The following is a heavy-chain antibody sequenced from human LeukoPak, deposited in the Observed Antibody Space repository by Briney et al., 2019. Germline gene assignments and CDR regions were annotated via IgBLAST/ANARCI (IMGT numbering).Heavy chain of an antibody. Sequence: SETLSLTCAVYGGSFSGYYWSWIRQPPGKGLEWIGEINHSGSTNYNPSLKSRVTISVDTSKNQFSLKLSSVTAADTAVYYCARVGAVAFFDYWGQETLVTVSS. V-gene: IGHV4-34*01. CDR2: INHSGST. CDR3: ARVGAVAFFDY. J-gene: IGHJ4*02. D-gene: IGHD6-19*01. CDR1: GGSFSGYY.